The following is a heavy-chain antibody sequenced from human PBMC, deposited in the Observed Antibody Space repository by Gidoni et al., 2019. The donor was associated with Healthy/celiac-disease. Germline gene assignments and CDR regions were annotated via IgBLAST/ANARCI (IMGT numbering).Heavy chain of an antibody. Sequence: QVQLEQSGAAVTKPGASVTVSCSASGYTFPGYYMHWVSKAPGPGLEGMGGMKPNSGGINYEQKFQGRATMTRDTSISTAYMALSRLRSDDTAVYYCASVLPPVGTVTTVNDYWGQGTLVTVSS. CDR2: MKPNSGGI. V-gene: IGHV1-2*02. CDR1: GYTFPGYY. D-gene: IGHD4-4*01. CDR3: ASVLPPVGTVTTVNDY. J-gene: IGHJ4*02.